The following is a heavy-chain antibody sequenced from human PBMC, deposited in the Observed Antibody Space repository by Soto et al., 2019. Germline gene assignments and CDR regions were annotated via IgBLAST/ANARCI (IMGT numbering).Heavy chain of an antibody. V-gene: IGHV3-23*01. J-gene: IGHJ3*02. D-gene: IGHD5-12*01. CDR2: ISGSGGST. Sequence: GGSLRLSCAASGFTFSSYAMSWVRQAPGKGLEWVSAISGSGGSTYYADSVKGRFTISRDNSKNTLYLQMNSLRAEDTAVYYCAKVTSNVDIAPEKPHLDAFDIWGQGTMVTVSS. CDR1: GFTFSSYA. CDR3: AKVTSNVDIAPEKPHLDAFDI.